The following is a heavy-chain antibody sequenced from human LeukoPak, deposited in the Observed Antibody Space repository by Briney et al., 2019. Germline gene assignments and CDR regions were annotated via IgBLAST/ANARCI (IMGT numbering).Heavy chain of an antibody. CDR3: ASVDTAMVEGPGCDY. CDR1: GGSISSSSYY. D-gene: IGHD5-18*01. V-gene: IGHV4-39*01. CDR2: IYYSGST. Sequence: PSETLSLTCTVSGGSISSSSYYWGWIRQPPGKGLEWIGSIYYSGSTYYNPSLKSRVTISVDTSKNQFSLKLSSVTAADTAVYYCASVDTAMVEGPGCDYWGQGTQVTVSS. J-gene: IGHJ4*02.